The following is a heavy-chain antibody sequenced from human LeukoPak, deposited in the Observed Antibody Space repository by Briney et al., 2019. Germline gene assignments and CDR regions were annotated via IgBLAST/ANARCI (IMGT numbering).Heavy chain of an antibody. CDR2: IIPIFGTA. CDR1: RGTFSSYA. D-gene: IGHD3-3*01. CDR3: ARASDKYDHYFDY. V-gene: IGHV1-69*05. Sequence: ASVKVSCKASRGTFSSYAISWVRQAPGQGLEWMGRIIPIFGTANYAQKFQGRVTITTDESTSTAYMELSSLRSEDTAVYYCARASDKYDHYFDYWGQGTLVTVSS. J-gene: IGHJ4*02.